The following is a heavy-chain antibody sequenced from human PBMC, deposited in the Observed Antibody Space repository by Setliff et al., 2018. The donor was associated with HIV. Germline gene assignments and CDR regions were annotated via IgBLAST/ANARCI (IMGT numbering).Heavy chain of an antibody. V-gene: IGHV4-4*07. D-gene: IGHD3-9*01. J-gene: IGHJ4*01. Sequence: SETLSLTCSVSGGSISNYYWSWIRQPAGKGLEWIGRIYTSGSTNYNPSLKSRVTMSVDTSKNQFSLKLSSVTAADTAVYHCARLRYSVFDYWGHGTLVTVSS. CDR3: ARLRYSVFDY. CDR2: IYTSGST. CDR1: GGSISNYY.